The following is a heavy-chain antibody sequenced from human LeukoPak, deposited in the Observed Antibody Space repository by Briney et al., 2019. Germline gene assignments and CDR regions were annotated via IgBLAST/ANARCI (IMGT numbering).Heavy chain of an antibody. Sequence: GGSLRLSCAASGITFSSYWMHWVRQAPGKGLEWVSIISGGGTSTFYADSVKGRFTISRDNSKNTMYLQMNSLTAEDTAVYYCAKARGGDYADYWGQGTLVTVSS. CDR3: AKARGGDYADY. V-gene: IGHV3-23*01. CDR2: ISGGGTST. J-gene: IGHJ4*02. D-gene: IGHD4-17*01. CDR1: GITFSSYW.